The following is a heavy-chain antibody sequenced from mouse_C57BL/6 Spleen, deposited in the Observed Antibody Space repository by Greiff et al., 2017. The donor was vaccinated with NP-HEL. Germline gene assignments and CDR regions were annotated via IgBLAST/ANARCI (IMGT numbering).Heavy chain of an antibody. D-gene: IGHD1-1*01. Sequence: VQLQQPGAELVKPGASVTLSCTASGYTFTSYWMHWVKQRPGQGLEWIGMIHPNSGSTNYNEKFKSKATLTVDKSSSTAYMQLSSLTSEDSAVYYCARGDYGSSSHWYFDVWGTGTTVTVSS. J-gene: IGHJ1*03. CDR3: ARGDYGSSSHWYFDV. V-gene: IGHV1-64*01. CDR1: GYTFTSYW. CDR2: IHPNSGST.